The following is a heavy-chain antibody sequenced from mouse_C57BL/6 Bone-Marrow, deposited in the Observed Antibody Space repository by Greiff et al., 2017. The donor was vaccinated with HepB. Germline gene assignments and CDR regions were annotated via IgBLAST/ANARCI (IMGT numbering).Heavy chain of an antibody. CDR3: ARHYCNFGGFAC. D-gene: IGHD2-1*01. CDR1: EYEFPSHD. J-gene: IGHJ3*01. CDR2: INSDGGST. Sequence: EVQLVESGGGLVQPGESLKLSCESNEYEFPSHDMSWVRKTPEKRLELVAAINSDGGSTYYPATMEGRFIISRDNTKKALYLQMGSLRSEDTAFDYCARHYCNFGGFACWGQGTLVTVSA. V-gene: IGHV5-2*01.